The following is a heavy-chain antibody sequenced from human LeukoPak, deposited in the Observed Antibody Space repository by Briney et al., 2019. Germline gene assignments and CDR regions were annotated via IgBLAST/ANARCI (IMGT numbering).Heavy chain of an antibody. D-gene: IGHD5-12*01. V-gene: IGHV1-8*01. CDR1: GYTFTSYD. J-gene: IGHJ3*02. CDR3: ARGRSDYDLDAFDI. CDR2: MNPNSGNT. Sequence: ASVKVSCKASGYTFTSYDINWVRQATGQGLEWMGWMNPNSGNTGYAQKFQGRVTMTRNTSISTAYMELSSLRSEDTAVYYCARGRSDYDLDAFDIWGQGTMVTVSS.